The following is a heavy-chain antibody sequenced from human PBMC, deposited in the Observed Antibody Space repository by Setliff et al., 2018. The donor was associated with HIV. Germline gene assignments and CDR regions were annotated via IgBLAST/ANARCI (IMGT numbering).Heavy chain of an antibody. V-gene: IGHV1-2*02. CDR2: MNPNSGAT. D-gene: IGHD2-2*01. CDR3: ARDCSSTSCPGSFNYYYY. CDR1: GYTFTGWY. J-gene: IGHJ4*02. Sequence: ASVKVSCKASGYTFTGWYMHWVRQAPGQGLEWMGWMNPNSGATGYAQKFKDRFIMTRDTSISTAYMELSSLTSEDTAVYYCARDCSSTSCPGSFNYYYYWGQGTLVTVSS.